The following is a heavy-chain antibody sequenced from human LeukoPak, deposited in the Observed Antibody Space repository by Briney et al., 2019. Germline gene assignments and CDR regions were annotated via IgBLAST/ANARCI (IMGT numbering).Heavy chain of an antibody. V-gene: IGHV1-8*02. J-gene: IGHJ6*02. CDR2: MNPNSGNT. CDR1: GYTFTSYY. Sequence: ASVKVSCKASGYTFTSYYMHWVRQATGQGLEWMGWMNPNSGNTGYAQKFQGRVTMTRNTSISTAYMELSSLRSEDTAVYYCARENYDFWSGYYTYYYYYGMDVWGQGTTVTVSS. CDR3: ARENYDFWSGYYTYYYYYGMDV. D-gene: IGHD3-3*01.